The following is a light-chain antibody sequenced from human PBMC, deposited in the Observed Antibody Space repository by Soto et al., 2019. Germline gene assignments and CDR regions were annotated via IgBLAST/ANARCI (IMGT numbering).Light chain of an antibody. CDR2: GAS. Sequence: EIVLTQSPGTLSLSPGERATLSFRASQSVSSSYLAWYQQKPGQAPRLLIYGASSRATGIPDRFSGSGSGTDFTLTISRLEPEDFAVYYCQQYGSSPGPFGQGTKVAIK. CDR1: QSVSSSY. V-gene: IGKV3-20*01. CDR3: QQYGSSPGP. J-gene: IGKJ1*01.